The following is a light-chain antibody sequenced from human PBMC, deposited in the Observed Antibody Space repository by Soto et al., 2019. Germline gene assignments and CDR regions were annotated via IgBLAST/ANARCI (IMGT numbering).Light chain of an antibody. CDR3: QQRSNWPSIT. Sequence: EIVLTQSPATLSLSPGERATLSCRASQSVSSYLAWYQQKPGQAPRLLIYDASNRATGIPARFSGSGSGTDLTLTISSLEPEDFAVHYCQQRSNWPSITFGQGTRLEIK. CDR2: DAS. J-gene: IGKJ5*01. V-gene: IGKV3-11*01. CDR1: QSVSSY.